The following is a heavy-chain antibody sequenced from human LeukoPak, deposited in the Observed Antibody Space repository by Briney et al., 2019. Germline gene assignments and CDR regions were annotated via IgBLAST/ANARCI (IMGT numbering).Heavy chain of an antibody. J-gene: IGHJ5*02. CDR2: INPNSGGT. D-gene: IGHD3-3*01. Sequence: APVKVSCKASGYTFTGYYIHWVRQAPGQGLEWMGWINPNSGGTNYAQKFQGRVTMTRDTSISTAYMELSRLRSDDTAVYYCARWGSYDFWSGYYGWFDPWGQGTLVTVSS. CDR1: GYTFTGYY. V-gene: IGHV1-2*02. CDR3: ARWGSYDFWSGYYGWFDP.